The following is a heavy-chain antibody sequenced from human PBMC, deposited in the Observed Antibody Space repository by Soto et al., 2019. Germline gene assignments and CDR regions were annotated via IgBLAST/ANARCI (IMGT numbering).Heavy chain of an antibody. J-gene: IGHJ4*02. CDR1: GFTFGGRG. Sequence: GGSLSLSCAASGFTFGGRGMSLVRQAPGEGLEWVSTTTDTGGDTKYADSVRGRFTISRDNSKNTLYLQMSSLRAEDSAVYYCARGSKGSYPGSRIFDFWGRGTLVTVSS. CDR2: TTDTGGDT. V-gene: IGHV3-23*01. CDR3: ARGSKGSYPGSRIFDF.